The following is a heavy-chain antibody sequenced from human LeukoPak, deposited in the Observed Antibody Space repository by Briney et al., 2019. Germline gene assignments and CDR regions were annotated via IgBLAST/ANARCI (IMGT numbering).Heavy chain of an antibody. D-gene: IGHD3-22*01. J-gene: IGHJ5*02. CDR2: IYYSGST. CDR3: ARDQGVYDSSGYYYGVWFDP. CDR1: GGSISSYY. Sequence: PSETLSLTCTVSGGSISSYYWSWIRQPPGKGLEWIGYIYYSGSTNYNPSVESRVTISVDTSKNQFSLKLSSVTAADTAVYYCARDQGVYDSSGYYYGVWFDPWGQGTLVTVSS. V-gene: IGHV4-59*01.